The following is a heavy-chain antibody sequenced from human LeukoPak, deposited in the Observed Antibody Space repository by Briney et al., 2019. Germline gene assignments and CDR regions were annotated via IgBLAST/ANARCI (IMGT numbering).Heavy chain of an antibody. CDR1: GFTFSSSA. V-gene: IGHV3-23*01. CDR2: ISDSGGTT. CDR3: ARSPIRADI. J-gene: IGHJ3*02. Sequence: PGGSLRLSCASSGFTFSSSAMSWVRQALGKGLEWVSGISDSGGTTYYADSVKGRFTISRDNSKNTLYLQMSNLRAEDTAVYYCARSPIRADIWGQGTRVTVSS.